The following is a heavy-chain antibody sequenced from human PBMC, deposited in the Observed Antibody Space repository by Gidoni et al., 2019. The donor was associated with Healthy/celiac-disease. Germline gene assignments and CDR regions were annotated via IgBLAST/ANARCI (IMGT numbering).Heavy chain of an antibody. Sequence: QVQLQESGPGLVKPSETLSLTCTVSGGSISSYYWSWIRQPPGKGLEWIGYIYYSGSTNYNPSLKSRVTISVDTSKNQFSLKLSSVTAADTAVYYCARAYCGGDCYHPYYFDYWGQGTLVTVSS. CDR1: GGSISSYY. J-gene: IGHJ4*02. CDR3: ARAYCGGDCYHPYYFDY. V-gene: IGHV4-59*01. D-gene: IGHD2-21*02. CDR2: IYYSGST.